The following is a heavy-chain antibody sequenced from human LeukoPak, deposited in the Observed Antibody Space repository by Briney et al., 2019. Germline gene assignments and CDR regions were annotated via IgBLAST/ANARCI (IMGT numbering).Heavy chain of an antibody. V-gene: IGHV3-23*01. Sequence: GGSLRLSCAASGFTFSSYAMRWVRQAPGKGLEWVSAISGSGGSTYYADSVKGRFTISRDNSKNTLYLQMNSLRAEDTAVYYCTTGASYYDSTGSTFQHWSQGTLVTVSS. CDR1: GFTFSSYA. CDR2: ISGSGGST. CDR3: TTGASYYDSTGSTFQH. J-gene: IGHJ1*01. D-gene: IGHD3-22*01.